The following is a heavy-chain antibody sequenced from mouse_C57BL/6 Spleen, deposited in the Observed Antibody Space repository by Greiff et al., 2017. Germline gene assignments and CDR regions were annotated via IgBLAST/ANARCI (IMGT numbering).Heavy chain of an antibody. Sequence: DVKLEESGGGLVKPGGSLKLSCAASGFTFSDYGMHWVRQAPEKGLEWVAYISSGSSTIYYADTVKGRFTIARDNAKNTLFLQMTSLRSEDTAMYYCAREEVYYDYDADYYAMDYWGQGTSVTVSS. CDR1: GFTFSDYG. CDR3: AREEVYYDYDADYYAMDY. V-gene: IGHV5-17*01. D-gene: IGHD2-4*01. CDR2: ISSGSSTI. J-gene: IGHJ4*01.